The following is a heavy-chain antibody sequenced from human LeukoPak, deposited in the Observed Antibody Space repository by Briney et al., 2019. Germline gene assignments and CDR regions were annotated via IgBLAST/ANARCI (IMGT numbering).Heavy chain of an antibody. CDR2: IYSGGST. CDR3: ARDPLIAVAGTGDNDAFDI. J-gene: IGHJ3*02. D-gene: IGHD6-19*01. Sequence: GGSLRLSCAASGFTVSSNYMSWVRQAPGKGLEWVSVIYSGGSTYYADSVRGRFTISRDNSKNTLYLQMNSLRAEDTAVYYCARDPLIAVAGTGDNDAFDIWGQGTMVTVSS. CDR1: GFTVSSNY. V-gene: IGHV3-66*01.